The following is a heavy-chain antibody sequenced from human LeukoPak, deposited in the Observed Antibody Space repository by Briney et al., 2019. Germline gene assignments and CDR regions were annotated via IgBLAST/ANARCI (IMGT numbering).Heavy chain of an antibody. CDR2: INPNSGGT. D-gene: IGHD2-2*01. CDR1: GYTFTGYY. J-gene: IGHJ5*02. Sequence: GASVTVSCKASGYTFTGYYMHWVRQAPGQGLEWMGWINPNSGGTNYAQKFQGRVTMTRDTSISTAYMELSRLRSDDTAVCYCARGDCSSASCFLVNWFDPWGQGTLVTVSS. V-gene: IGHV1-2*02. CDR3: ARGDCSSASCFLVNWFDP.